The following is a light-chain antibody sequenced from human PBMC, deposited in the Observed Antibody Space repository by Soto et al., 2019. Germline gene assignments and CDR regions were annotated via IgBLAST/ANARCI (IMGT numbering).Light chain of an antibody. CDR1: QSISGK. CDR2: RTS. V-gene: IGKV1-5*03. J-gene: IGKJ1*01. Sequence: DIPMTQSPSTLSASVGDRVSITCRASQSISGKLAWYQQKLGRAPKLLMYRTSSLEGGVPPRFSGSGSGTEFTLTISSLQPDDFATYYCQQYYTYPWTFGQGTKVEIK. CDR3: QQYYTYPWT.